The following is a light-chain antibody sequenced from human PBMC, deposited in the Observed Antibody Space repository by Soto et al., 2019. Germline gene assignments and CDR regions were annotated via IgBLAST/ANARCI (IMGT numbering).Light chain of an antibody. CDR2: WAS. CDR1: QNVLYKSNNENY. CDR3: QQYYSTPPYT. V-gene: IGKV4-1*01. Sequence: DIVMTQSPDSLAVSLGERATINCKSSQNVLYKSNNENYLAWFQQKPGQPPKLLIYWASTRKSGVPDRFTGSGSGSDFTLTICSLQAEDVAVYYCQQYYSTPPYTFGQGTKLEI. J-gene: IGKJ2*01.